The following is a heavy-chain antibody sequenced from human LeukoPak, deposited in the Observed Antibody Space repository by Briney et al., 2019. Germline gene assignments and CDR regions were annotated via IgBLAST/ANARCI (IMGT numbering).Heavy chain of an antibody. CDR3: ASEHYGENWFDP. CDR1: GYTFTSYG. CDR2: ISAYNGNT. D-gene: IGHD4-17*01. Sequence: ASVKVSCKASGYTFTSYGISWVRQAPGQGLEWMGWISAYNGNTNYAQKLQGRVTMTTDTSTSTAYMELRSLRSDDTAVYYCASEHYGENWFDPWGQETLVTVSS. V-gene: IGHV1-18*01. J-gene: IGHJ5*02.